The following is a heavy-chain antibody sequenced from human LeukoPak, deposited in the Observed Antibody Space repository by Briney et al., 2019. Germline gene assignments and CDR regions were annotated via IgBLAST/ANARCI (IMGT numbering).Heavy chain of an antibody. D-gene: IGHD1-26*01. J-gene: IGHJ4*02. CDR1: GFPSSTYA. V-gene: IGHV3-21*01. Sequence: NPGGSLRLSCAASGFPSSTYAMNWVRQAPGKGLEWVSAVTGSGANSYYADSVKGRFSVSRDNAKTSLYLQMNSLRAEDTAVYYCARDSFSYGRGDYWGQGTLVTVSS. CDR3: ARDSFSYGRGDY. CDR2: VTGSGANS.